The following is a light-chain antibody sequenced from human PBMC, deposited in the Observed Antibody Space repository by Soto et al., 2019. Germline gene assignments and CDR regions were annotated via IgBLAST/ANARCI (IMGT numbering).Light chain of an antibody. V-gene: IGKV1-5*01. Sequence: DIQMTQSPSTLSASIGDRVTITSRASQSISSWLAWYQQKPGKAPKLLIYDASSLESGVPSRFSGSGSGTEFTVTISSLQPEDFAVYYCQQYGSSPLLTFGGGTKVEIK. CDR3: QQYGSSPLLT. CDR2: DAS. CDR1: QSISSW. J-gene: IGKJ4*01.